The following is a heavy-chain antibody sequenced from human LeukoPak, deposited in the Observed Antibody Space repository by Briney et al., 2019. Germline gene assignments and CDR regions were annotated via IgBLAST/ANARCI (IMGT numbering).Heavy chain of an antibody. Sequence: TGGSLRLSCAASGFTFSSYAMSWVRQAPGKGLEWVSYISSSGSTIYYADTVKGRFTISRDNAKNSLYLQMNSLRAEDTAVYYCARDSSLGGVRDYWGQETLVTVSS. CDR3: ARDSSLGGVRDY. V-gene: IGHV3-48*03. D-gene: IGHD3-16*01. CDR2: ISSSGSTI. J-gene: IGHJ4*02. CDR1: GFTFSSYA.